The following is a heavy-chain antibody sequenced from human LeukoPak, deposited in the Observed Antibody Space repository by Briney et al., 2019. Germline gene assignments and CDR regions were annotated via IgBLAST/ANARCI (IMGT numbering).Heavy chain of an antibody. D-gene: IGHD1-26*01. CDR2: IYYSGST. V-gene: IGHV4-39*07. J-gene: IGHJ3*02. CDR3: ARVGRGATYAFDI. Sequence: PSETLSLTCTVSGGSISSSSYYWGWIRQPPGKGLEWIGSIYYSGSTYYNPSLKSRVTISVDTSKNQFSLKLSSVTAADTAVYYCARVGRGATYAFDIWGQGTMVTVSS. CDR1: GGSISSSSYY.